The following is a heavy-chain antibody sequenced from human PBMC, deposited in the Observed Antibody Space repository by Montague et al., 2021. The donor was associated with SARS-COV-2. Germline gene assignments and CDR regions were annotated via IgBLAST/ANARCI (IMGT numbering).Heavy chain of an antibody. CDR1: GGSISSSNYY. CDR2: IYYSGSS. J-gene: IGHJ5*02. Sequence: SETLSLTCTVSGGSISSSNYYWGWIRQPPGKGLEWIGSIYYSGSSYYNPSLKSRAAISVDTSKNQFSLKLSSVTAADTAVFHCARDQWYGHCFDPWGQGTLVTVSS. V-gene: IGHV4-39*07. D-gene: IGHD2-15*01. CDR3: ARDQWYGHCFDP.